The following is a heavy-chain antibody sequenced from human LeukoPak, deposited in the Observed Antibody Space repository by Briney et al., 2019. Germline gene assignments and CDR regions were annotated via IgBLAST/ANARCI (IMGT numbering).Heavy chain of an antibody. V-gene: IGHV4-38-2*02. CDR2: IYHSGST. CDR3: ARDVGYGDSFDY. CDR1: GYSISSGYY. D-gene: IGHD4-17*01. Sequence: SDTLSLPCAVSGYSISSGYYWGWIRQPPGKGLEWIGSIYHSGSTYYNPSLKSRVTISVDTSKNQFSLKLSAVTAADTAVYYCARDVGYGDSFDYWGRGTLVTVSS. J-gene: IGHJ4*02.